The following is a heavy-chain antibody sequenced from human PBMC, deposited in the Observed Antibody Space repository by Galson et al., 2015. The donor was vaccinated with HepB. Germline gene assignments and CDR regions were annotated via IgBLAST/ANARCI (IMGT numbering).Heavy chain of an antibody. D-gene: IGHD6-13*01. CDR3: ARGRAAAPRVGNWFDP. J-gene: IGHJ5*02. Sequence: SLRLSCAASGFTFSSYSMNWVRQAPGKGLEWVSSISSSSSYIYYADSVKGRFTISRDNAKNSLYLQMNSLRAEDTAVYYCARGRAAAPRVGNWFDPWGQGTLVTVSS. CDR2: ISSSSSYI. V-gene: IGHV3-21*01. CDR1: GFTFSSYS.